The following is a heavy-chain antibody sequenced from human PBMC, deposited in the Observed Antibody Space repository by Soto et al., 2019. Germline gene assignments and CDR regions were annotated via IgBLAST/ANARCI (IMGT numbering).Heavy chain of an antibody. CDR2: ISGSGGET. CDR1: GFTFNIYE. D-gene: IGHD1-1*01. V-gene: IGHV3-48*03. CDR3: ATAPWNNAY. J-gene: IGHJ4*02. Sequence: EVQLVESGGGLVQPGGSLRLSCAASGFTFNIYEMNWVRQAPGKGLEWVSYISGSGGETYYADSVKGRFTVSRDNAKNSLFLQMNNLRVEDTDVYYCATAPWNNAYCGQGTLVTVSS.